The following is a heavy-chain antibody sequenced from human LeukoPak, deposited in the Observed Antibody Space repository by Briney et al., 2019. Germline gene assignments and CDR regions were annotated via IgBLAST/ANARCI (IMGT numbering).Heavy chain of an antibody. D-gene: IGHD2-2*01. J-gene: IGHJ4*02. CDR1: GGSISSYY. V-gene: IGHV4-4*07. Sequence: SETLSLTCTVSGGSISSYYWSWIRQPAGKGLEWIGRIYTSGSTNYNPSLKSRVTMSVDTSKNQFSLKLSSVTAADTAVYYCAREKRCSSTSCYGIGYWGQGTLVTVSS. CDR2: IYTSGST. CDR3: AREKRCSSTSCYGIGY.